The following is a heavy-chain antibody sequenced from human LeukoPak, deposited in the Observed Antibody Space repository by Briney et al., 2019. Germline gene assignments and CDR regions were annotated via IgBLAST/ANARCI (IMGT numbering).Heavy chain of an antibody. CDR1: GFTFSSYG. D-gene: IGHD5-12*01. CDR2: ISGSAGST. V-gene: IGHV3-23*01. CDR3: AKARSGYDFDY. Sequence: GGSLRLSCAASGFTFSSYGMSWVRQAPGKGLEWVSGISGSAGSTYYADSVKGRFTISRDNPKNTLYLQMSSLRAEDTAVYHCAKARSGYDFDYWGQGTLVTVSS. J-gene: IGHJ4*02.